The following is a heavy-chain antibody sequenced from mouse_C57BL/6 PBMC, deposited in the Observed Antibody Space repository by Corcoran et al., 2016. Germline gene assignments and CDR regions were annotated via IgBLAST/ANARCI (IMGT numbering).Heavy chain of an antibody. J-gene: IGHJ3*01. V-gene: IGHV9-3*01. CDR3: ARSTMVTDPFAY. Sequence: QIQLVQSGPELKKPGETVKISCKASGYTFTTYGMSWVKQAPGKGLKWMGWINTYSGVPTYADDFKGRFAFSLETSASTAYLQINNLKNEDTDTYFCARSTMVTDPFAYWGQGTLVTVSA. D-gene: IGHD2-2*01. CDR2: INTYSGVP. CDR1: GYTFTTYG.